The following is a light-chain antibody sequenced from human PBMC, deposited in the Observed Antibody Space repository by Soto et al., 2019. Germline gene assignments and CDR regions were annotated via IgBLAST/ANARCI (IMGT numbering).Light chain of an antibody. Sequence: EIVLTQSPGTLSLSPGERATLSCRASQSVSSSYLAWYQQKPGQAPRLLIYGASSRATGIPDRFSGSGSGTEFTLTISSLEPEDFAVYYCHQYDSSPLPFGGGTKVEIK. V-gene: IGKV3-20*01. CDR3: HQYDSSPLP. CDR1: QSVSSSY. CDR2: GAS. J-gene: IGKJ4*01.